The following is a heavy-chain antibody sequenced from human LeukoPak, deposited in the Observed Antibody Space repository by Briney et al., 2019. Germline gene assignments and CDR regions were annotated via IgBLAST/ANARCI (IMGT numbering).Heavy chain of an antibody. D-gene: IGHD6-19*01. J-gene: IGHJ4*02. CDR2: VSHDGSNK. CDR1: GFTFSSYG. Sequence: GGSLRLSCSASGFTFSSYGMHWVRQAPAKGLEWVAVVSHDGSNKDYADSVKGRFTISRDNSKNMMYLQMNSLRAEDTAVYYCARDSTGWSKNYWGQGTLVTVSS. V-gene: IGHV3-30*03. CDR3: ARDSTGWSKNY.